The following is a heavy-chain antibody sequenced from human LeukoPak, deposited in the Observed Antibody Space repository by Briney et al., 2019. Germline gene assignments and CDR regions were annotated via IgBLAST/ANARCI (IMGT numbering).Heavy chain of an antibody. D-gene: IGHD3-10*01. CDR2: IYTSGST. V-gene: IGHV4-4*07. J-gene: IGHJ2*01. CDR3: ARLAGSGSYVLANWYFDL. CDR1: GGSISSYY. Sequence: SETLSLTCTVSGGSISSYYWSWIRQPAGKGLEWIGRIYTSGSTNYNPSLKSRVTMSVDTSKNQFSLKLSSVTAADTAVYYCARLAGSGSYVLANWYFDLWGRGTLVTVSS.